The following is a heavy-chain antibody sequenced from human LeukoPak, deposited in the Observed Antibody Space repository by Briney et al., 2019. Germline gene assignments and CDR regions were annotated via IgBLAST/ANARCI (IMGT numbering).Heavy chain of an antibody. J-gene: IGHJ4*02. D-gene: IGHD6-6*01. CDR3: ARDYGSSYFDY. Sequence: GGSLRLSCAASGFSFSNYAMSWVRQAPGKGLEWVSAISGSGGITFHSDSVKGRFTISRDNSKNTLYLQMNSLRADDTAVYYCARDYGSSYFDYWGQGTLVTVSS. CDR1: GFSFSNYA. CDR2: ISGSGGIT. V-gene: IGHV3-23*01.